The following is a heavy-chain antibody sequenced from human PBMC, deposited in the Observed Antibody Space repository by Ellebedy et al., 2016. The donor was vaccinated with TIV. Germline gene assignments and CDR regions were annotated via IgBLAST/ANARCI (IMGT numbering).Heavy chain of an antibody. V-gene: IGHV3-33*08. Sequence: PGGSLRLSCAVSGFIFSSDGMHWVRQAPGKGLEWVAIIWYDGSNRYYADSVKGRFTISRDSSKNTLYLEMNSLRVEDTAVYYCARDYEPRTKNVGYWGQGTLVTVSS. D-gene: IGHD3-16*01. CDR1: GFIFSSDG. CDR3: ARDYEPRTKNVGY. J-gene: IGHJ4*02. CDR2: IWYDGSNR.